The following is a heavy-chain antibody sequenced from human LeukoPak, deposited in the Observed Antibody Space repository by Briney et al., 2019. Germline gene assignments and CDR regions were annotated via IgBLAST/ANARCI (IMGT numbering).Heavy chain of an antibody. CDR3: ATDPATGTTATSLLAP. D-gene: IGHD1-1*01. CDR1: GFTFSDYS. CDR2: ISSSSGTI. J-gene: IGHJ5*02. V-gene: IGHV3-48*01. Sequence: GGPLRLSCAASGFTFSDYSMNWVRQAPGKGLEWVSYISSSSGTIFYADSVKGRFTISRDNAKNSLYLQMNSLRADDTAVYYCATDPATGTTATSLLAPWGQGTLVTVSS.